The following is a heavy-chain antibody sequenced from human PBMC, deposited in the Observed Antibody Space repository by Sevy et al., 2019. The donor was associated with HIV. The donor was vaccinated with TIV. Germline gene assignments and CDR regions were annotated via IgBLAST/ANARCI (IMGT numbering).Heavy chain of an antibody. J-gene: IGHJ3*02. CDR3: AKDRYRTSGYYPEGAFDI. Sequence: GGSLRLSCAASGFTFSSYALNWVRQAPGKGLEWVSTISGSGGSTYYAASVKGRFTISRDNSKNTLYLQMDSLRAEDTAVYYCAKDRYRTSGYYPEGAFDIWGQGTMVTVSS. V-gene: IGHV3-23*01. D-gene: IGHD3-22*01. CDR2: ISGSGGST. CDR1: GFTFSSYA.